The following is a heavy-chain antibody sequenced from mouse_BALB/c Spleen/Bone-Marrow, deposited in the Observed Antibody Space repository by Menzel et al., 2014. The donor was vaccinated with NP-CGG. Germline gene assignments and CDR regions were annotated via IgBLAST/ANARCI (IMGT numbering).Heavy chain of an antibody. V-gene: IGHV1-82*01. Sequence: QVQLQQSGPELVKPGASVKISCKASGYAFXSSWMNWVKQRPGQGLEWIGRIYPGDGDTNYNGKFKGKATLTADKSSSTACMQLSSLTSVDSAVYFCARLLGYYFDYWGQGTTLTVSS. CDR1: GYAFXSSW. D-gene: IGHD1-1*01. J-gene: IGHJ2*01. CDR3: ARLLGYYFDY. CDR2: IYPGDGDT.